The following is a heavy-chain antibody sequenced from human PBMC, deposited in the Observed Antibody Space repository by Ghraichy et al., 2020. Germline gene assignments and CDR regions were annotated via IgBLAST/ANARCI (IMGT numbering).Heavy chain of an antibody. D-gene: IGHD2-15*01. CDR3: ARLTGYCSGGSCWGYYYYGMDV. Sequence: TLSLTCAVYGGSFSGYYWSWIRQPPGKGLEWIGEINHSGSTNYNPSLKSRVTIAVDTSKNQFSLKLSSVTAADTAVYYCARLTGYCSGGSCWGYYYYGMDVWGQGTTVTVSS. CDR1: GGSFSGYY. J-gene: IGHJ6*02. CDR2: INHSGST. V-gene: IGHV4-34*01.